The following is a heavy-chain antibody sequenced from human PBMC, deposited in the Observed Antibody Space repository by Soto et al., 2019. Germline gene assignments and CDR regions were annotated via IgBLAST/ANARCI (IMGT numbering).Heavy chain of an antibody. Sequence: QVQLVQSGAEVKKPGSSVKVSCKASGGTFSSYAISWVRQAPGHGLEWMGGIIPIFGTANYAQKFQGRVTITADESTSTAYLELSSLRSEDTAVYYCARDPTVRITGTPSPHPWGQGTLVTVSS. V-gene: IGHV1-69*12. CDR3: ARDPTVRITGTPSPHP. CDR2: IIPIFGTA. D-gene: IGHD1-7*01. CDR1: GGTFSSYA. J-gene: IGHJ5*02.